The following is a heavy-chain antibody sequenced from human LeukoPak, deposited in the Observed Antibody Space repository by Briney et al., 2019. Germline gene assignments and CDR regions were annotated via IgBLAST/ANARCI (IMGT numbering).Heavy chain of an antibody. CDR2: IRNKANGGTT. CDR3: GWASGAFDI. CDR1: GFTFSDYA. Sequence: GGPLRLSCTASGFTFSDYAVSWVRQAPGKGLEWIGFIRNKANGGTTEYAASVKGRFTISRDDSKTIAHLQMSSLKTEDTAVYSSGWASGAFDIWGQGTMVTVSS. D-gene: IGHD3-22*01. J-gene: IGHJ3*02. V-gene: IGHV3-49*04.